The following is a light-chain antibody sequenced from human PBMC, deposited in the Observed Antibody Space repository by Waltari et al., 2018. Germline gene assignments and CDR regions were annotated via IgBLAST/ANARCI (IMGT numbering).Light chain of an antibody. CDR2: KVS. CDR1: QSLVYTDGISY. CDR3: MQATHWPVT. Sequence: VGLTQSPLSLPVTLGQPASISFRSSQSLVYTDGISYLNWFHQRPGQAPRRLIYKVSNRDSGVPDRFSGSGSGTDFTLMISSVEADDVGVYFCMQATHWPVTFGQGTRLEIK. V-gene: IGKV2-30*01. J-gene: IGKJ5*01.